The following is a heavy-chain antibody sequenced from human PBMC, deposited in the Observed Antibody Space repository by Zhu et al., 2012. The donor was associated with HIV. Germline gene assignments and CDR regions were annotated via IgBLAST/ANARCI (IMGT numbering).Heavy chain of an antibody. CDR2: IYYTAYT. Sequence: QVQLQESGPRLVQPSQALSLTCTVSRGSISDSTYYWGWIRQPPGKGLEWIGSIYYTAYTYQNPSLRSRLTMSVDTSQNHFSLKLTSVTAEDTAFYYCARLAGWSGWPAPTFDHWGPGESWSPSPQ. CDR1: RGSISDSTYY. V-gene: IGHV4-39*07. J-gene: IGHJ4*01. D-gene: IGHD3-3*01. CDR3: ARLAGWSGWPAPTFDH.